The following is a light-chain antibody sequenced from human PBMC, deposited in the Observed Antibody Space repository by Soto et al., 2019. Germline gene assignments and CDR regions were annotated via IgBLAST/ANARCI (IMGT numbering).Light chain of an antibody. CDR3: QQYGSSPYT. CDR1: QSVSSSY. Sequence: EIVLTQSPGTLSWSPGERATLSCRASQSVSSSYLAWYQHKPGQAPRLLIHGASSRATGIPDRFSGSGSGTDFTLTISRLEPEDFAVYYCQQYGSSPYTFGQGTKLEIK. V-gene: IGKV3-20*01. CDR2: GAS. J-gene: IGKJ2*01.